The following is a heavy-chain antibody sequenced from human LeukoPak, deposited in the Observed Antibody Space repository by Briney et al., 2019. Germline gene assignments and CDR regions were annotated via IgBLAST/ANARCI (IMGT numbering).Heavy chain of an antibody. Sequence: PSETLSLTCSVYSGSFSGYYWSWIRQPPGKGLEWIGEINHSGSTNYNPSLKSRVTISVDTSKNQFSLKLSSVTAADTAVYYCARGVYYGSGSYSRYYFDYWGQGTLVTVSS. J-gene: IGHJ4*02. CDR2: INHSGST. D-gene: IGHD3-10*01. V-gene: IGHV4-34*01. CDR3: ARGVYYGSGSYSRYYFDY. CDR1: SGSFSGYY.